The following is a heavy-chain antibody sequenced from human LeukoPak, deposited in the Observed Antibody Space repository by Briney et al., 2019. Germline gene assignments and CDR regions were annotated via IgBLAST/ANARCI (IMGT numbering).Heavy chain of an antibody. CDR2: INPHSGGT. D-gene: IGHD2-21*02. V-gene: IGHV1-2*02. J-gene: IGHJ4*02. Sequence: ASVKVSCKASGFTFTAYYIHWVRQAPGQGLEWMGYINPHSGGTSSPQKFQGRVTMTTDTSISAAYMELSSLISDDTAMYYCVREGNELLSKNFDYWGQGTLLTVS. CDR3: VREGNELLSKNFDY. CDR1: GFTFTAYY.